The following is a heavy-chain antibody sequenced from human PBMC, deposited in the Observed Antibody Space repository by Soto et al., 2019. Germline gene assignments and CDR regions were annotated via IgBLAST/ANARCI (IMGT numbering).Heavy chain of an antibody. J-gene: IGHJ4*02. CDR1: GYSLTELS. V-gene: IGHV1-24*01. CDR2: FDPEDDET. Sequence: QVQLVQSGAEVKKPGASVKFSCKVSGYSLTELSMHWVRQAPGKGLEWMGGFDPEDDETIYAQKFQGRVAMTEDTSTDTAYLGRGSLRCGVTGVYVCATGLGGYPYVHGGDYWGQGTLVSVFS. D-gene: IGHD3-16*01. CDR3: ATGLGGYPYVHGGDY.